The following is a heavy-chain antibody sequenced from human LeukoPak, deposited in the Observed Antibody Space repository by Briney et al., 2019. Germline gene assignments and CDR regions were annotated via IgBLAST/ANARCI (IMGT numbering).Heavy chain of an antibody. CDR3: ARTEYHYYYMDV. CDR2: ITPNIGST. CDR1: GYTFTDYY. V-gene: IGHV1-46*01. J-gene: IGHJ6*03. Sequence: ASVKVSCKASGYTFTDYYMHWVRQAPGQGLEWLGMITPNIGSTTYAQQFQGRITMTSDKSTSTVYMDLSSLRFEDTAVYFCARTEYHYYYMDVWGKGTTVTVSS.